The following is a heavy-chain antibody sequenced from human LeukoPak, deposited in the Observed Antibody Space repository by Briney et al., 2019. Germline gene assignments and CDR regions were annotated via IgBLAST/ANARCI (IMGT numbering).Heavy chain of an antibody. V-gene: IGHV3-74*01. CDR3: ARGRVMLPDY. CDR1: GFTFSSSW. J-gene: IGHJ4*02. Sequence: GGSLRLSCAASGFTFSSSWMHWVRQAPGKGLIWLSRISTDGSSTGYADSVEGRFTISRDNAKNSLYLQMNSLRAEDTAVYYCARGRVMLPDYWGQGTLVTVSS. D-gene: IGHD2-15*01. CDR2: ISTDGSST.